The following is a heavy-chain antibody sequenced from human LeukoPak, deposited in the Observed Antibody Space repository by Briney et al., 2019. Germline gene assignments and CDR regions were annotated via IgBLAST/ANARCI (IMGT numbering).Heavy chain of an antibody. CDR2: IYIGGY. CDR1: GDSISSSY. Sequence: SETLSLTCTVSGDSISSSYWSWIRQPPGKGLEWIGFIYIGGYNYNPPLKSRVTISVDTSKNQFSLKLSSVTAADTAVYYCARGSKMITFGGVIANLDYWGQGTLVTVSS. CDR3: ARGSKMITFGGVIANLDY. J-gene: IGHJ4*02. V-gene: IGHV4-59*01. D-gene: IGHD3-16*02.